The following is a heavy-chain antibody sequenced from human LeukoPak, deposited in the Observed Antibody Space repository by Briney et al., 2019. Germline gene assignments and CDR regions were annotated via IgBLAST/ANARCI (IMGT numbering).Heavy chain of an antibody. CDR2: IYWNDDE. Sequence: SGPTLVNPTQTLTLTCTFSGFSLSTTGVGVGWIRQPPGKALEWLALIYWNDDEHYSPSLKSRLTITKDTSKKQVVLTMTNMDPVDTATYYCAHSPQIGYCSSTSCLKWLDPWGQGTLVTVSS. CDR3: AHSPQIGYCSSTSCLKWLDP. J-gene: IGHJ5*02. V-gene: IGHV2-5*01. CDR1: GFSLSTTGVG. D-gene: IGHD2-2*01.